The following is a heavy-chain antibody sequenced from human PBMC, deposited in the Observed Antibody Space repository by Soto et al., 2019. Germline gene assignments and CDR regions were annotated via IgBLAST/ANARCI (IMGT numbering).Heavy chain of an antibody. CDR2: ISGSGSTI. CDR3: AKVASGSYLWFAP. CDR1: GFTFRNYA. Sequence: PGGSLRLSCAASGFTFRNYAMSWVRQAPGKGLEWISVISGSGSTIYYTDSVKGRFTISRDNSKNTLYLQMNSLRADDTAVYYCAKVASGSYLWFAPWGQGTLVTVSS. J-gene: IGHJ5*02. V-gene: IGHV3-23*01. D-gene: IGHD1-26*01.